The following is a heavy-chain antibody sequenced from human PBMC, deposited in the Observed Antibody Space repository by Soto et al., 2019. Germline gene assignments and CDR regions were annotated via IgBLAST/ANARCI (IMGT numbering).Heavy chain of an antibody. V-gene: IGHV3-15*01. J-gene: IGHJ4*02. D-gene: IGHD3-16*01. CDR1: GFTFTNAW. CDR3: IIDLKCETSYAY. Sequence: EVQLVESGGDLVKPGGSLRLSCAVSGFTFTNAWMSWVRQAPGKGLEWIGRIKSKSDGGTTAYAAPVKDRFTISRDDSKNTLSLQMNSLKTEDTAVYYCIIDLKCETSYAYWGQGTLVTVSS. CDR2: IKSKSDGGTT.